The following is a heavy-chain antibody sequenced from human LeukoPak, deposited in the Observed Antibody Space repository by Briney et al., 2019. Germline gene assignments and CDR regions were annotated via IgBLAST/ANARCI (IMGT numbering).Heavy chain of an antibody. Sequence: GASVKVSCKGSGYTFTIYYMHWVRQAPGQGLEWMGIINPSGGSTSYAQKFQGRVTMTRDTSTSTVYMELSSLRSEDTAVYYCARTVYYDSSGYYYGSDAFDIWGQGTMVTVSS. V-gene: IGHV1-46*01. D-gene: IGHD3-22*01. CDR2: INPSGGST. J-gene: IGHJ3*02. CDR1: GYTFTIYY. CDR3: ARTVYYDSSGYYYGSDAFDI.